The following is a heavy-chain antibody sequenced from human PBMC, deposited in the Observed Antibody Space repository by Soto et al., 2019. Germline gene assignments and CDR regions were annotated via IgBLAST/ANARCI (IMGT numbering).Heavy chain of an antibody. J-gene: IGHJ3*02. D-gene: IGHD6-13*01. V-gene: IGHV3-30-3*01. Sequence: QVQLVESGGGVVQPGRSLRLSCVASGFTFSSYAMHWVRQAPGKGLEWVAVISYDGSNKYYADSVKGRFTISRDNSKNTLYLQMNSLRAEDTAVYYCARGPYSTLDAFDIWGQGTMVTVSS. CDR2: ISYDGSNK. CDR1: GFTFSSYA. CDR3: ARGPYSTLDAFDI.